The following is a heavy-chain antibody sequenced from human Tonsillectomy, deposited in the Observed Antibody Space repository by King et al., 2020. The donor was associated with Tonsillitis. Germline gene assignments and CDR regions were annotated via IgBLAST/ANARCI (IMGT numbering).Heavy chain of an antibody. CDR3: ARERLYSSAWGIDY. D-gene: IGHD6-19*01. CDR1: GFAFSSYG. V-gene: IGHV3-33*05. Sequence: VQLVESGGGVVQPGGSLRLSCASSGFAFSSYGMHWVRQAPGKGLEWVAVISFDASRENYGDSVKGRFSISRDNSKNTLYLQMNSLRDEDTAVYYCARERLYSSAWGIDYWGQGSLVTVSS. J-gene: IGHJ4*02. CDR2: ISFDASRE.